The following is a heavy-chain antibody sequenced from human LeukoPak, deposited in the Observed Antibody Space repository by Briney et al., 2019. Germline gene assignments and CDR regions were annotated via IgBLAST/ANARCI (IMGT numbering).Heavy chain of an antibody. V-gene: IGHV3-21*01. CDR2: IISNTGSV. CDR1: GFAFNTYS. J-gene: IGHJ4*02. CDR3: ARDFDRAGDFHHFDY. D-gene: IGHD3-9*01. Sequence: PGGSLRLSCAASGFAFNTYSMNWVRQAPGEGLQWVSSIISNTGSVYYSDSVKGRSTISRDTAKNTLYLQMNNLRAEDTGVYYCARDFDRAGDFHHFDYWGQGTLVTVSS.